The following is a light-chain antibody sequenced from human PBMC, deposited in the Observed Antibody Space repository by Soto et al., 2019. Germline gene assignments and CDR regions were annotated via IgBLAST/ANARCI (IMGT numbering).Light chain of an antibody. CDR2: GAS. CDR1: QTVSNNY. CDR3: QQYNKSFMYS. J-gene: IGKJ2*01. V-gene: IGKV3-20*01. Sequence: EIVLTQSPGTLSLSPGERATLSCRASQTVSNNYLAWYQQKPGQAPRLLIYGASSRATGIPDRFSGGGSGTDFPLTISRLEPADFAVYYCQQYNKSFMYSFGQGTNLEIK.